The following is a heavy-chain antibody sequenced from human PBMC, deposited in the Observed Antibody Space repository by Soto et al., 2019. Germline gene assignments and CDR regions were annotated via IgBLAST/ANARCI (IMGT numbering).Heavy chain of an antibody. CDR2: IYYSGST. V-gene: IGHV4-59*01. CDR1: GGSISSYY. Sequence: SETLSLTCTVSGGSISSYYWSWIRQPPGKGLEWIGYIYYSGSTNYNPSLKSRVTISVDTSKNQFSLKLSSVTAADTAVYYCAGEQIAARPAGSWFDPWGQGALVTVSS. J-gene: IGHJ5*02. CDR3: AGEQIAARPAGSWFDP. D-gene: IGHD6-6*01.